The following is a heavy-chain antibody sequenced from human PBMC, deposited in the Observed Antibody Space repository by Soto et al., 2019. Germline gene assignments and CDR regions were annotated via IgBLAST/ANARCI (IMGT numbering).Heavy chain of an antibody. CDR1: GYTFTSYD. CDR3: TKEIEGYDFWSGYYPDYYYYYMDV. V-gene: IGHV1-8*01. CDR2: MNPKSGNT. D-gene: IGHD3-3*01. J-gene: IGHJ6*03. Sequence: KVSCKASGYTFTSYDINWVRQATGQGLEWMGWMNPKSGNTGYAQKFQGRVTMTRNTSISTAYMELSNLRSEDTAVYYCTKEIEGYDFWSGYYPDYYYYYMDVWGKGTTVTVSS.